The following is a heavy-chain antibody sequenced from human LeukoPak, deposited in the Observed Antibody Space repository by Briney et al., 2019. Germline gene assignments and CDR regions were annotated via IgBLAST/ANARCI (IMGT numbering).Heavy chain of an antibody. V-gene: IGHV1-46*01. D-gene: IGHD1-26*01. CDR2: INPSGGST. J-gene: IGHJ4*02. CDR1: GYTFTRYY. CDR3: ATGLEAAGATDY. Sequence: ASVKVSCKASGYTFTRYYMHWVRQAPGQGLEWMGIINPSGGSTSYAQKFQGRVTMTRDTSTSTVYMELSSLRSEDTAVYYCATGLEAAGATDYWGQGTLVTVSS.